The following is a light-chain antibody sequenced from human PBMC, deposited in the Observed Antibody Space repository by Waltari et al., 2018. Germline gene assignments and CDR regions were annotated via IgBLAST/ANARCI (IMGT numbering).Light chain of an antibody. Sequence: DIVLTQSPGTLSLSPGERATLSCRASQSVGKYLAWYQQKPGQAPRLLIYHTSTRATGIPDRFSGSVSGTDFSLTLSRLEPEDFAVYHCQMYVNLPATFGQGTKVEI. J-gene: IGKJ1*01. CDR1: QSVGKY. CDR3: QMYVNLPAT. V-gene: IGKV3-20*01. CDR2: HTS.